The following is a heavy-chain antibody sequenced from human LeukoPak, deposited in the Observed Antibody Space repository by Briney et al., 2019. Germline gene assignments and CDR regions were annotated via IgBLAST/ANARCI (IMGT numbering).Heavy chain of an antibody. J-gene: IGHJ4*02. Sequence: QAGGSLRLSCAASGFMFNDYWMMWVRQAPGEGLEWVANIKPDGSETYYMGSVGGRFTISRDNAKNLLYLQMNNLRGEDTAVYYCGGFEYEAGLGWWGQGTLVA. CDR1: GFMFNDYW. CDR3: GGFEYEAGLGW. CDR2: IKPDGSET. D-gene: IGHD2/OR15-2a*01. V-gene: IGHV3-7*01.